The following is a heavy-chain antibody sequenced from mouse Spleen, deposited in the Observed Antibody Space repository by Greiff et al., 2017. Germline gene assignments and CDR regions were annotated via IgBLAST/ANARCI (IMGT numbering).Heavy chain of an antibody. Sequence: QVQLQQSGAELVRPGSSVKISCKASGYAFSSYWMNWVKQRPGQGLEWIGQIYPGDGDTNYNGKFKGKATLTADKSSSTAYMQLSSLTSEDSAVYFCARADYGSSLAYWGQGTLVTVSA. CDR3: ARADYGSSLAY. D-gene: IGHD1-1*01. CDR1: GYAFSSYW. CDR2: IYPGDGDT. J-gene: IGHJ3*01. V-gene: IGHV1-80*01.